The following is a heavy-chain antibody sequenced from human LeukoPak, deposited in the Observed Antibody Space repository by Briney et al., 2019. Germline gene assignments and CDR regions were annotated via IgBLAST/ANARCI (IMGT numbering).Heavy chain of an antibody. CDR3: ARGPRIAAAGQNYYYYGMDI. J-gene: IGHJ6*02. Sequence: PSETLSLTCAVYGGSFSGYYWSWIRQPPGKGLEWIGEINHSGSTNYNPSLKSRVTISVDTSKNQFSLKLNSVTAADTAVYYCARGPRIAAAGQNYYYYGMDIWGQGTTVTVSS. CDR1: GGSFSGYY. D-gene: IGHD6-13*01. V-gene: IGHV4-34*01. CDR2: INHSGST.